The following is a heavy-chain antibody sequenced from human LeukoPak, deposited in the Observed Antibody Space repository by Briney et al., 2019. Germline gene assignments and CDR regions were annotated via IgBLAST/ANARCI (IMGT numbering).Heavy chain of an antibody. CDR3: ASKGGYSYYSMDV. CDR1: GGSISSSNW. D-gene: IGHD5-18*01. CDR2: IYHSGST. V-gene: IGHV4-4*02. J-gene: IGHJ6*02. Sequence: SETLSLTCAVSGGSISSSNWWSWVRQPPGKGLEWIGEIYHSGSTNYNPSLKSRVTISVDKSKNQLSLKLSSVTAADTAVYYCASKGGYSYYSMDVWGQGTTVTVSS.